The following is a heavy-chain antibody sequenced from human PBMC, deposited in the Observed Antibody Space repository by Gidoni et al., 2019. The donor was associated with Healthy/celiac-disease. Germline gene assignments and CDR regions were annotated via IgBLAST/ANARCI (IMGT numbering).Heavy chain of an antibody. D-gene: IGHD2-8*01. CDR3: ARGGPPIVLMVYARGGDWFDP. CDR1: GYTFTSYY. Sequence: QVQLVQSGAEVKKPGASVKVSCKASGYTFTSYYIPWVRQAPGQGLEWMGIINPSGGSTSYAQKFQGRVTMTRDTSTSTVYMELSSLRSEDTAVYYCARGGPPIVLMVYARGGDWFDPWGQGTLVTVSS. V-gene: IGHV1-46*01. J-gene: IGHJ5*02. CDR2: INPSGGST.